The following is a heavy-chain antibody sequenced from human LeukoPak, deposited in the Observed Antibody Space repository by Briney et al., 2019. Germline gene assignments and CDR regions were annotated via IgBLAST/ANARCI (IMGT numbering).Heavy chain of an antibody. Sequence: GGSPRLSCAASGFTFSSYGMHWVRQAPGKGLEWVAVIWYDGSNKYYADSVKGRFTISRDNSKNTLYLQMNSLRAEDTAVYYCARPAYDYGITFDYWGQGTLVTVSS. CDR2: IWYDGSNK. J-gene: IGHJ4*02. V-gene: IGHV3-33*01. CDR3: ARPAYDYGITFDY. CDR1: GFTFSSYG. D-gene: IGHD4-17*01.